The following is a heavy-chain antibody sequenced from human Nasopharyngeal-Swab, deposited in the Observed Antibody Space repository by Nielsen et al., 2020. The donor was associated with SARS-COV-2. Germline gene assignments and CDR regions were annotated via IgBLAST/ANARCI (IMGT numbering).Heavy chain of an antibody. CDR3: AKVYGSGSYYDHYYYYGMDV. CDR1: GFTFSSYG. CDR2: ISYDGSNK. Sequence: GGSLRLSCAASGFTFSSYGMHWVRQAPGKGLEWVAVISYDGSNKYYADSVKGRFTISRDNSKNTLYLQMNSLRAEDTAVYYCAKVYGSGSYYDHYYYYGMDVWGQGTTVTVSS. J-gene: IGHJ6*02. V-gene: IGHV3-30*18. D-gene: IGHD3-10*01.